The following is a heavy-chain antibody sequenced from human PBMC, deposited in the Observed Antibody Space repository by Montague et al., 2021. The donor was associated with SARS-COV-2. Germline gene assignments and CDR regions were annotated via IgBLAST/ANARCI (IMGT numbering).Heavy chain of an antibody. CDR3: ARLTQLGYCNSASCSPALYFDY. J-gene: IGHJ4*02. D-gene: IGHD2-15*01. CDR2: FSRSGGS. Sequence: SETLSLTYTVSGGSMSDYYWTWIRQPPGKGPEWIGYFSRSGGSNYSPSLRGRVTISLVTSRSQFSLQLSSVTAADTAFYYCARLTQLGYCNSASCSPALYFDYWGQGFLVSVSS. V-gene: IGHV4-59*01. CDR1: GGSMSDYY.